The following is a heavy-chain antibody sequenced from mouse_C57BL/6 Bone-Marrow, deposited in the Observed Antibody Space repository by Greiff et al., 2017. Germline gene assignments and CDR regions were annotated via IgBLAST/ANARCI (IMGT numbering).Heavy chain of an antibody. J-gene: IGHJ3*01. Sequence: EVQLVESGGGLVQPGGSLSLSCAASGFTFTDYYMSWVRQPPGKALEWLGFIRNKANGYTTEYSASVKGRFTISRDNSQSILYLQMKALRAEDSATYYCARQLGGFAYWGQGTLVTVSA. D-gene: IGHD4-1*02. CDR1: GFTFTDYY. V-gene: IGHV7-3*01. CDR2: IRNKANGYTT. CDR3: ARQLGGFAY.